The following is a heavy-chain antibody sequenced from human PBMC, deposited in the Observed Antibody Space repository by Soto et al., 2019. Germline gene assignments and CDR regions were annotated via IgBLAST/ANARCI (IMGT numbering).Heavy chain of an antibody. CDR3: ARDWNGYRDY. V-gene: IGHV3-7*05. Sequence: EVQLVESGGGLVQPGGSLRLSCAASGFIFVGYWMTWVRQAPGKGLEWVANIKQDESEIYYVDSVKGRFTISRDNAKNSLYLQMNSLRAEDTAVYYCARDWNGYRDYWGQGTLVTVSS. J-gene: IGHJ4*02. CDR2: IKQDESEI. D-gene: IGHD5-12*01. CDR1: GFIFVGYW.